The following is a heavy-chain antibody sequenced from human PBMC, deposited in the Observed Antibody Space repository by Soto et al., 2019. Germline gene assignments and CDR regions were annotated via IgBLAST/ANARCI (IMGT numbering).Heavy chain of an antibody. D-gene: IGHD6-6*01. CDR3: ASGSHVPHY. V-gene: IGHV4-30-2*01. CDR2: ISHSGST. CDR1: GGSISSGGYS. Sequence: ASEILSLTCAVSGGSISSGGYSWSWIRQPPGKGLEWIGYISHSGSTYYNPSLKSRLTISVDRSKYQFSLKLSSMTAADTAVYYCASGSHVPHYWGQGTLVTVSS. J-gene: IGHJ4*02.